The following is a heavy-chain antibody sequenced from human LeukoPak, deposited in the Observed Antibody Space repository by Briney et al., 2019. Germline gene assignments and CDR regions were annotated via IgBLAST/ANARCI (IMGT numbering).Heavy chain of an antibody. V-gene: IGHV3-23*01. D-gene: IGHD6-13*01. Sequence: GGSLRLSCAASGFTFSTFAMIWVRQPPGKGLEWVSSIFPSGGEIHYADSVRGRFTISRDNSKSILSLQMNSLRAEDTAVYYCARSWGAAAGIFDYWGQGTLVTVSS. CDR1: GFTFSTFA. J-gene: IGHJ4*02. CDR2: IFPSGGEI. CDR3: ARSWGAAAGIFDY.